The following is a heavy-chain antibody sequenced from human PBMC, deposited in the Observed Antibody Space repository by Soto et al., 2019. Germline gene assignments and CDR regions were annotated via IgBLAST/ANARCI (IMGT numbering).Heavy chain of an antibody. V-gene: IGHV3-30*18. CDR2: ISYDGSNK. D-gene: IGHD4-17*01. CDR1: GFTFSSYG. Sequence: QVQLVESGGGVVQPGRSLRLSCAASGFTFSSYGMHWVRQAPGKGLEWVAVISYDGSNKYYADSVKGRFTISRDNSKNTLYLQMNSLRAEDTAVYYCAKTRDLATVTTAYDYWGQGTLVTVSS. J-gene: IGHJ4*02. CDR3: AKTRDLATVTTAYDY.